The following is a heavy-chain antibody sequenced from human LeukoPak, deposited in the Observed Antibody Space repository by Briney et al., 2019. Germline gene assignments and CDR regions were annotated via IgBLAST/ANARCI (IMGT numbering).Heavy chain of an antibody. CDR3: AKAQEGGWNAFDI. CDR1: GYTFSDYG. CDR2: ISGYNGNT. Sequence: ASVKVSCKASGYTFSDYGISWVRQAPGQGLEWMGWISGYNGNTNYAQKLQGRVTMTTDTSTSTAYMELRSLRSDDTAMYYCAKAQEGGWNAFDIWGQGTMVTVSS. D-gene: IGHD3-16*01. V-gene: IGHV1-18*01. J-gene: IGHJ3*02.